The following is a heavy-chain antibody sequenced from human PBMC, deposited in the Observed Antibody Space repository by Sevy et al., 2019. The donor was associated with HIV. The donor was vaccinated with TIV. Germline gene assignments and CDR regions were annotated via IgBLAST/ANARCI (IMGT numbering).Heavy chain of an antibody. V-gene: IGHV3-13*01. D-gene: IGHD4-17*01. Sequence: GGSLRLSCAASRFNSSNWVRQVTGKGLEWVSVTATAGETDFPGSVKGRFTISRDNAKNSLYLQMNSLRAEDTAIYYCARDLPPSATTVAHFDYWGQGTLVTVSS. CDR3: ARDLPPSATTVAHFDY. CDR2: TATAGET. J-gene: IGHJ4*02. CDR1: RFNSS.